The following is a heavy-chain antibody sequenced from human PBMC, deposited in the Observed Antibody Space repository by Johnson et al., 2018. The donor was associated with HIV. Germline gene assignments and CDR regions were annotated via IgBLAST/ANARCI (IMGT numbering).Heavy chain of an antibody. Sequence: VQLVESGGGVVQPGRSLRLSCAASGFTFSSYAMHWVRQAPGKGLEWVAVISYDGSNKYYADSVKGRFTISRDNSKNTLYLQMNSLRAEDTAVYYCARANTYYYDSRASDAFDIWGQGTMVTVSS. CDR2: ISYDGSNK. CDR1: GFTFSSYA. J-gene: IGHJ3*02. V-gene: IGHV3-30*04. D-gene: IGHD3-22*01. CDR3: ARANTYYYDSRASDAFDI.